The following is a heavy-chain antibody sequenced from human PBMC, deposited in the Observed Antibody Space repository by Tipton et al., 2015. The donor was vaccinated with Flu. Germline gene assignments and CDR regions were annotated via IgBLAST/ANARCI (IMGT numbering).Heavy chain of an antibody. J-gene: IGHJ4*02. Sequence: SLRLSCATSGFTFSNAWMSWVRQAPGKGLEWVGRIQSTTDGGTTDYAAPVKGRFTISRDDSKNTLYLQMNSLKAEDTAVYYCTTYSSGWLVYWGQGTLVTVSS. V-gene: IGHV3-15*01. D-gene: IGHD6-19*01. CDR3: TTYSSGWLVY. CDR2: IQSTTDGGTT. CDR1: GFTFSNAW.